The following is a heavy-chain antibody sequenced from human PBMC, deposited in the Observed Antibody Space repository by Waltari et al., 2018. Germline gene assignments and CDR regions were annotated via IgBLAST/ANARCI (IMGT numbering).Heavy chain of an antibody. D-gene: IGHD1-26*01. CDR3: ARKGALGAIAFDI. Sequence: QVQLQESGPGLVKPSQTLSLTCTVSGGSISSGDYYWSWIRQPPGKGLEWVWYIYYSGSTFYNPALKSRVSNTVSTSKNQVPLKLSSVTAADTAVYYCARKGALGAIAFDIWGQGTMVTVSS. V-gene: IGHV4-30-4*08. CDR2: IYYSGST. CDR1: GGSISSGDYY. J-gene: IGHJ3*02.